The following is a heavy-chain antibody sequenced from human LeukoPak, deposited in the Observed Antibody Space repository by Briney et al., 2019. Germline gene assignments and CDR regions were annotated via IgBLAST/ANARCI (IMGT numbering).Heavy chain of an antibody. CDR1: GYTFTSYG. CDR3: ARDSLWFGESSYMDV. J-gene: IGHJ6*03. D-gene: IGHD3-10*01. Sequence: ASVKVSCKASGYTFTSYGISRVRQAPGQGLEWTGWISAYNGNTNYAQKPQGRVTMTTDTSTSTAYIELRVLRSDDTVVYYCARDSLWFGESSYMDVWGKGTTVTVSS. V-gene: IGHV1-18*01. CDR2: ISAYNGNT.